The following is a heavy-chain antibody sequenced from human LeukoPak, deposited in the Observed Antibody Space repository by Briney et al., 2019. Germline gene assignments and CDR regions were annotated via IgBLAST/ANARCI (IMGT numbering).Heavy chain of an antibody. V-gene: IGHV3-33*01. J-gene: IGHJ4*02. Sequence: PGGSLRLSCVASGFSFGGYGMNWVRQAPGKGLEWVAVRWYNGKNKYYSDSVKGRFTISRDTSRNTLYLQMNSLRAEDTAVYYCARDLGGCTNGLCSYYFDYWGQGTLVTVSS. CDR3: ARDLGGCTNGLCSYYFDY. D-gene: IGHD2-8*01. CDR1: GFSFGGYG. CDR2: RWYNGKNK.